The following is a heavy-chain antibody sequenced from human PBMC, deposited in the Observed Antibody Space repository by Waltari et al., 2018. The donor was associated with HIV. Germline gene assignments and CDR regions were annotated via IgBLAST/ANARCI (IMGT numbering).Heavy chain of an antibody. V-gene: IGHV7-4-1*02. J-gene: IGHJ4*02. CDR3: ARLNLKRGYFPSF. CDR2: LNTNTGKP. D-gene: IGHD3-22*01. CDR1: GYSFTDYS. Sequence: QVQLVQSGSELRTPGASVILSCKASGYSFTDYSLNWVRQAPGQGLEWMGWLNTNTGKPSYDQAFTGRFVFSLDTSVSTAFLQINSLKTEDTAVYYCARLNLKRGYFPSFWGQGTLVTVSS.